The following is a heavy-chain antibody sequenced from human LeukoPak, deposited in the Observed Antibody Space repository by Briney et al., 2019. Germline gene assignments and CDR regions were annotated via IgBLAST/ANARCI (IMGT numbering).Heavy chain of an antibody. Sequence: SSETLSLTCTVSGGSISSGGYYWSWIRQHPGKGLEWIGYIYYSGSTYYNPSLKSRVTISVDTSKNQFSLKLSSVTAADTAVYYCARGGSRDGYNRPLDYWGQGTLVTVSS. CDR2: IYYSGST. CDR3: ARGGSRDGYNRPLDY. CDR1: GGSISSGGYY. J-gene: IGHJ4*02. D-gene: IGHD5-24*01. V-gene: IGHV4-31*03.